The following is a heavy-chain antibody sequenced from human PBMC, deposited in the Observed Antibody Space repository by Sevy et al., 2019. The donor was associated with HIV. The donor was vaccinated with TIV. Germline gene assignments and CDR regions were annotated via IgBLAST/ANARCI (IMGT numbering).Heavy chain of an antibody. V-gene: IGHV3-15*01. CDR3: NIVYDFWSGYLDSYYMDV. D-gene: IGHD3-3*01. Sequence: GGSLRLSCAASGFTFSNAWMSWVRQAPGKGLEWLGRIKSKTDGGTTDYAAPVKGRFTISRDDSKNTLYLQMNSLKTEDTAVYYCNIVYDFWSGYLDSYYMDVWGKGTTVTVSS. CDR2: IKSKTDGGTT. CDR1: GFTFSNAW. J-gene: IGHJ6*03.